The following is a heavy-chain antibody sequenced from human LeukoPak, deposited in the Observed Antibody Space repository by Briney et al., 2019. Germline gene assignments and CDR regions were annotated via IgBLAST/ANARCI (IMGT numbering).Heavy chain of an antibody. Sequence: SVKVSCKASGFTFTSSAMQWVRQARGQRREWIGWIVVGSGNTNYAQKFQERVTITRDMSTSTAYMELSSLRSEDTAVYYCAADRGYCSSTSCYDLRGYWYFDLWGRGTLVTVSS. CDR2: IVVGSGNT. CDR3: AADRGYCSSTSCYDLRGYWYFDL. V-gene: IGHV1-58*02. D-gene: IGHD2-2*01. CDR1: GFTFTSSA. J-gene: IGHJ2*01.